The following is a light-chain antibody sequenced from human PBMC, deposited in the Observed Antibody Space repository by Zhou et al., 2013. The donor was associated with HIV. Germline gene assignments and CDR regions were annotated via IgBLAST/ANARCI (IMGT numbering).Light chain of an antibody. CDR1: QSVSGSY. CDR2: GAS. J-gene: IGKJ4*01. CDR3: QQYGSSPNT. Sequence: IVLTQSPGILSLSPGERATLSCRASQSVSGSYLAWYQQKPDQAPRLLIYGASSRATGIPDRFGGSGSGTDFSLTISRLEPEDFAVYYCQQYGSSPNTFGGGTKVEIK. V-gene: IGKV3-20*01.